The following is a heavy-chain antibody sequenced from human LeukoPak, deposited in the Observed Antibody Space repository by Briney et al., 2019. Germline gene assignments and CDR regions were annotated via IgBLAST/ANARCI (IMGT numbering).Heavy chain of an antibody. J-gene: IGHJ4*02. Sequence: GGSLRLSCAASGFTFSSYEMNWVRQAPGKGLEWVSYISSSGGTRYYAASMKGRFTISRDNAKNSLYLQMNSLRAEDTAVYYCTRGDGGFDWLIDYWGQGTLVTVSS. V-gene: IGHV3-48*03. CDR3: TRGDGGFDWLIDY. CDR2: ISSSGGTR. CDR1: GFTFSSYE. D-gene: IGHD3-9*01.